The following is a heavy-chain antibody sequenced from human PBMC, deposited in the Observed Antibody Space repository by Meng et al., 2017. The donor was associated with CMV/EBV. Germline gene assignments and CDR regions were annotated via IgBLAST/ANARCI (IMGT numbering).Heavy chain of an antibody. J-gene: IGHJ4*02. D-gene: IGHD3-3*01. Sequence: LRLSCTVSGGSITSGDYYWSWIRQPPGKGLEWIGYIYYSGYTYYNPSLKSRVSISVDTSKNQFSLKLSSVTAADTAVYYCATNGPYYDFWSGQDYWGQGTLVTVSS. CDR2: IYYSGYT. CDR1: GGSITSGDYY. CDR3: ATNGPYYDFWSGQDY. V-gene: IGHV4-30-4*08.